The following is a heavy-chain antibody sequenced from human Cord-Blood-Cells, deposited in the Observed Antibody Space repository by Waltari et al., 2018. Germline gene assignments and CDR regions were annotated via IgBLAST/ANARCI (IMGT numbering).Heavy chain of an antibody. J-gene: IGHJ5*02. Sequence: QVQLVQSGAEVKKPGSSVKVSCKASGGTFSSYAISWVRQAPGQWLEWMGGIIPIFGTANYAQKFQGRVTITADESTSTAYMELSSLRSEDTAVYYCARGLYCSGGSCYGRWFDPWGQGTLVTVSS. CDR2: IIPIFGTA. CDR1: GGTFSSYA. D-gene: IGHD2-15*01. CDR3: ARGLYCSGGSCYGRWFDP. V-gene: IGHV1-69*01.